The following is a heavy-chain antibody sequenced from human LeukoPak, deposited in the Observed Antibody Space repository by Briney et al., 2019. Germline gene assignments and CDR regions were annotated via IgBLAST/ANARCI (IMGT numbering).Heavy chain of an antibody. V-gene: IGHV4-34*01. CDR3: ARQTDGYSYRTDQENRYFDY. Sequence: SETLSLTCAVYGGSFSGYYWSWIRQPPGKGLEWIGTIYYSGSTYYNPSLQSRVTMSVDTSKNQFSLKLSSVTAADTAVYYCARQTDGYSYRTDQENRYFDYWGQGTLVTVSS. CDR2: IYYSGST. D-gene: IGHD5-18*01. J-gene: IGHJ4*02. CDR1: GGSFSGYY.